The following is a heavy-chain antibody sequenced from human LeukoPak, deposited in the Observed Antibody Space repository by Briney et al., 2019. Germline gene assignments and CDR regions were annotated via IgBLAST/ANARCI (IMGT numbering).Heavy chain of an antibody. J-gene: IGHJ4*02. CDR2: IYTSGST. D-gene: IGHD5-12*01. V-gene: IGHV4-61*02. CDR1: GGSISSGSYY. CDR3: ASRDSGYELDY. Sequence: PSEPLSLTCTVSGGSISSGSYYWSWIRQPAGKGLEWIGRIYTSGSTNYNPSLKTRVTISVDTSKNQFSLKLRSVTAADTAVYYCASRDSGYELDYWGQGTLVTVSS.